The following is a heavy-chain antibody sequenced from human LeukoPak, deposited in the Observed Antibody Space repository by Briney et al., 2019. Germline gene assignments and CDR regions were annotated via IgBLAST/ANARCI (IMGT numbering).Heavy chain of an antibody. CDR2: IYHSGST. CDR3: ARQLRWSYFDY. V-gene: IGHV4-30-2*02. CDR1: GGSISSGGYY. J-gene: IGHJ4*02. D-gene: IGHD4-23*01. Sequence: SETLSLTCTVSGGSISSGGYYWSWIRQPPGKGLEWIGYIYHSGSTYYNPSLKSRVTISVDTSKNQFSLKLSSVTAADTAVYYCARQLRWSYFDYWGQGTLVTVSS.